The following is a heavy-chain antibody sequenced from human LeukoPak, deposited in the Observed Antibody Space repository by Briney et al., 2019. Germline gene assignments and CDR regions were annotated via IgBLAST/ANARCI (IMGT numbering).Heavy chain of an antibody. D-gene: IGHD3-3*01. CDR2: IYTSGST. J-gene: IGHJ3*02. CDR3: ARGFTIFGVVIIGEAFDI. V-gene: IGHV4-4*07. Sequence: SETLSLTCTVSGGSISSYYWSWIRQPAGKGLEWIGRIYTSGSTNYNPSLKSRVAMSVDTSKNQFSLKLSSVTAADTAVYYCARGFTIFGVVIIGEAFDIWGQGTMGTVSS. CDR1: GGSISSYY.